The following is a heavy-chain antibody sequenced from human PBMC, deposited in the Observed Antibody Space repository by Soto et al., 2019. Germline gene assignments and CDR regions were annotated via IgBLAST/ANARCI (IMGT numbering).Heavy chain of an antibody. D-gene: IGHD3-10*01. CDR2: IYYSGST. CDR1: GGSISSSSYY. J-gene: IGHJ4*02. V-gene: IGHV4-39*01. CDR3: ARLDYYDSGSFDY. Sequence: PSETLSLTCSVSGGSISSSSYYWGWIRQPPGKGLQWIGSIYYSGSTYYNPSLQSRLTISVDTSKNQFSPRLSSVTAADTAVYYCARLDYYDSGSFDYWAQGTLVTFSS.